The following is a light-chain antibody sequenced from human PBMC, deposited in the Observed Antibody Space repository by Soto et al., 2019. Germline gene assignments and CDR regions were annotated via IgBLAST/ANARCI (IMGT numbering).Light chain of an antibody. Sequence: ETGMTPKPPTLVVSAKERDTLSCRASQSVSSSYLAWYQQKPGQAPRLLIYGASSRATGIPDRFSGSGSGTDFTLTISRLEPEDFAVYYCQQYGSSPPWTFGQGTKVDIK. CDR2: GAS. CDR3: QQYGSSPPWT. J-gene: IGKJ1*01. V-gene: IGKV3-20*01. CDR1: QSVSSSY.